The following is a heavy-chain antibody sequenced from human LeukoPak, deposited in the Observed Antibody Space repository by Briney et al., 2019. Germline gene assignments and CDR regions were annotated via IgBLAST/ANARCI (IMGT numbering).Heavy chain of an antibody. CDR3: ARVRYYGSGKRGYYFDY. Sequence: SETLSLTFAVYGGSFSGYYWSWIRQPPGKGLEWIGEINHSGSTNYNPSLKSRVTISVDTSKNQFSLKLSSVTAADTAVYYCARVRYYGSGKRGYYFDYWGQGTLVTVSS. CDR1: GGSFSGYY. J-gene: IGHJ4*02. D-gene: IGHD3-10*01. CDR2: INHSGST. V-gene: IGHV4-34*01.